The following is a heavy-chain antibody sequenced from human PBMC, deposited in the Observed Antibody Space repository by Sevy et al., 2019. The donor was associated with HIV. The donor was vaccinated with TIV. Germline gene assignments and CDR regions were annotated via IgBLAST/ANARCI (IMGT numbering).Heavy chain of an antibody. V-gene: IGHV1-69*13. Sequence: ASVKVSCKASGGTFSSYAISWVRQAPGQGLEWMGRIIPIFGTANYAQKFQGRVTITADESTSTAYMELSSLRSEDTVVYYCARDRPYYDILTGYYGSNYYYMDVWGKGTTVTVSS. D-gene: IGHD3-9*01. CDR2: IIPIFGTA. J-gene: IGHJ6*03. CDR1: GGTFSSYA. CDR3: ARDRPYYDILTGYYGSNYYYMDV.